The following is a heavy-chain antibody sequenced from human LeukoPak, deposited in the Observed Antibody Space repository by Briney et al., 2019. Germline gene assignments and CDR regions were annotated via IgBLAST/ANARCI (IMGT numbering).Heavy chain of an antibody. CDR1: GFTFSTYA. CDR2: IRSDGNSK. J-gene: IGHJ4*02. V-gene: IGHV3-30*02. Sequence: GGSLRPSCAASGFTFSTYAMTWVRQAPGRGRGWVAFIRSDGNSKYFADSVKGRFTISRDNSKNTVYLQMNSLRTEDTALYYCAKDNGYNFDYWGQGTLVTVSS. D-gene: IGHD5-18*01. CDR3: AKDNGYNFDY.